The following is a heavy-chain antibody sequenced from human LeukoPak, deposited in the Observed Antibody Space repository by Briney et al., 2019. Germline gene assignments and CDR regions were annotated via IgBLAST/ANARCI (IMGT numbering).Heavy chain of an antibody. CDR3: AKAGRYCSSTSCCCWFDP. V-gene: IGHV3-23*01. J-gene: IGHJ5*02. CDR2: ISGSGGST. CDR1: GFTFSSYA. Sequence: GGSLRLSCAASGFTFSSYAMSWVRQAPGKGLEWVSAISGSGGSTYYADSVKGRFTISRDNSKNTLYLQMNGLRAEDTAVYYCAKAGRYCSSTSCCCWFDPWGQGTLVTVSS. D-gene: IGHD2-2*01.